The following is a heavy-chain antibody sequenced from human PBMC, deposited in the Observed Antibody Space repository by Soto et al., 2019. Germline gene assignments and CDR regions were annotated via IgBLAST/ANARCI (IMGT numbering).Heavy chain of an antibody. Sequence: GASVKVSCKASGYTFTSYAMHWVRQAPGQRLEWTGWINAGNGNTKYSQKFQGRVTITRDTSASTAYMELSSLRSEDTAVYYCATGTTGGNNPNYYYGMDVWGQGTTVTVSS. CDR2: INAGNGNT. J-gene: IGHJ6*02. V-gene: IGHV1-3*01. CDR3: ATGTTGGNNPNYYYGMDV. D-gene: IGHD1-1*01. CDR1: GYTFTSYA.